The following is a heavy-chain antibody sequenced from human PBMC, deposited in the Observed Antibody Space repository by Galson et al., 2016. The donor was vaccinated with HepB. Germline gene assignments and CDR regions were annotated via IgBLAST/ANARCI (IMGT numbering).Heavy chain of an antibody. Sequence: SLRLSCAASGFTFSNYGIHWVRQAPGKGLEWVAVIWHDGSKEKYADFVRGRFTISRDNSKNTLYLEMNSLRAEDTAVYYCARYGGNWGAFDYWGQGTLVTVSS. CDR1: GFTFSNYG. J-gene: IGHJ4*02. V-gene: IGHV3-33*01. D-gene: IGHD4-23*01. CDR3: ARYGGNWGAFDY. CDR2: IWHDGSKE.